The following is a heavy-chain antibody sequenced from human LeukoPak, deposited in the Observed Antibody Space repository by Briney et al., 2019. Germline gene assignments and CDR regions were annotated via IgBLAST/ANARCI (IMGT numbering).Heavy chain of an antibody. V-gene: IGHV1-18*01. CDR1: GYTFTSYG. CDR3: ARELVTTSSDAFDI. D-gene: IGHD4-17*01. Sequence: ASVKVSCKASGYTFTSYGISWVRQAPGQGLEWMGWISAYNDNTNYAQKLQGRVTMTTDTSTSTAYMELRRLRSDDTAVYYCARELVTTSSDAFDIWGQGTMVTVSS. CDR2: ISAYNDNT. J-gene: IGHJ3*02.